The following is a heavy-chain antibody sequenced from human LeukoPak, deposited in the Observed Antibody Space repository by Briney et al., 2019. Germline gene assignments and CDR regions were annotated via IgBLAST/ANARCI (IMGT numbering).Heavy chain of an antibody. Sequence: SVKVSCKVSGYTLTELSMHWVRQAPGKGLEWMGGFDPEDGETIYAQKFQGKVTITADKSTSTAYMELSSLRSEDTAVYYCARDPVATITLFDYWGQGTLVTVSS. V-gene: IGHV1-24*01. CDR2: FDPEDGET. J-gene: IGHJ4*01. CDR3: ARDPVATITLFDY. D-gene: IGHD5-12*01. CDR1: GYTLTELS.